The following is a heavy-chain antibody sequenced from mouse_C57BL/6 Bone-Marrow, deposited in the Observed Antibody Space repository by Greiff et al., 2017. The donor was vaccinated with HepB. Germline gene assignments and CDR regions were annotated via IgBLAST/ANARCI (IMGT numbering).Heavy chain of an antibody. J-gene: IGHJ3*01. CDR2: IDPSDSYT. CDR3: ARDDYEEWFAY. Sequence: VQLQQPGAELVKPGASVKLSCKASGYTFTSYWMQWVKQSPGQGLEWIGEIDPSDSYTNYNQKFKGKATLTVDTSSSTAYMQLSSLTSEDSAVYYCARDDYEEWFAYWGQGTLVTVSA. V-gene: IGHV1-50*01. CDR1: GYTFTSYW. D-gene: IGHD2-4*01.